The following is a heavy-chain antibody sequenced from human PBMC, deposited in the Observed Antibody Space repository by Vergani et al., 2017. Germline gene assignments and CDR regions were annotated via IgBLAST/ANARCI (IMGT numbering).Heavy chain of an antibody. Sequence: EVQLVESGGGLVQPGGSLRLSCAASGFTFSSYEMNWVRQAPGKGLEWVSYISSSGSTIYYADSVKGRFTISRDNAKNSLYLQMNSLRAEDTAVYYCARDSHPLGADFDYWGQGTLVTVSS. CDR3: ARDSHPLGADFDY. V-gene: IGHV3-48*03. J-gene: IGHJ4*02. CDR2: ISSSGSTI. D-gene: IGHD1-26*01. CDR1: GFTFSSYE.